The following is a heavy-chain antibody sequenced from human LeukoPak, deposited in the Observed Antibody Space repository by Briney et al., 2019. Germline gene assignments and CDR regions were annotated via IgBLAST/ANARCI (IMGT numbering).Heavy chain of an antibody. D-gene: IGHD1-26*01. J-gene: IGHJ4*02. CDR2: IKSKSDGGTT. V-gene: IGHV3-15*01. CDR1: GFTFSNAW. Sequence: GVSLRLSCAASGFTFSNAWRTWVRQAPGKGLEWVGRIKSKSDGGTTDYATPVKGRFTISRDDSKNTLYLQMNSLKTEDTAVYYCTTGFSHGANDYWGQGTLVTVSS. CDR3: TTGFSHGANDY.